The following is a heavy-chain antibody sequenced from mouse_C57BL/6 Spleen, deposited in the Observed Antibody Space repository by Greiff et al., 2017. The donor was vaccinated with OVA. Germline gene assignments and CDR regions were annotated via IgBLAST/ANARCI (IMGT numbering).Heavy chain of an antibody. Sequence: VQLQQPGAELVMPGASVKLSCKASGYTFTSYWMHWVKQRPGQGLEWIGELDPSDSYTNYNQKFKGKSTLTVDNSSSTAYMQLSSLTSEDSAVYYCARADYYGSSYDFDYWGQGTTLTGSS. D-gene: IGHD1-1*01. V-gene: IGHV1-69*01. CDR3: ARADYYGSSYDFDY. J-gene: IGHJ2*01. CDR1: GYTFTSYW. CDR2: LDPSDSYT.